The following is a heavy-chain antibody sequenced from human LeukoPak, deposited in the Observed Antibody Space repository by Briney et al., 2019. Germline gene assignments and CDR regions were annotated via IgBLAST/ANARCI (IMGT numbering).Heavy chain of an antibody. V-gene: IGHV4-4*07. Sequence: SETLSLTCTISGVSINDHHWAWIRQSAGKGLEWIGHIYISGTTDYNPSLRSRVTISLDMSKNSFSLRLNSVTAADTAIYFCAREYDFWTGTDFSRGWLVPWGQGILVTVSS. J-gene: IGHJ5*02. CDR2: IYISGTT. CDR3: AREYDFWTGTDFSRGWLVP. CDR1: GVSINDHH. D-gene: IGHD3-3*01.